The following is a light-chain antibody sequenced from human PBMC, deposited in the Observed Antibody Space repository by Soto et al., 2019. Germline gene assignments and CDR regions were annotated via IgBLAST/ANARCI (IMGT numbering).Light chain of an antibody. CDR1: QSISSW. CDR3: QQYNSYSVT. Sequence: DIQMTQSPSTLSASVGDRVTITCRASQSISSWLAWYQQKPGKAPKLLIYKASSLESGVPSRFSGSGSGTEFTLTISSLQPDDFATYYRQQYNSYSVTFGPGTKVDIK. CDR2: KAS. J-gene: IGKJ3*01. V-gene: IGKV1-5*03.